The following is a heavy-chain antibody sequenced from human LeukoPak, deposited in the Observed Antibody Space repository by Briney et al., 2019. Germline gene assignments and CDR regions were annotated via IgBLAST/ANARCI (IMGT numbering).Heavy chain of an antibody. Sequence: GGSLRLSCAASGFTFSSYGMYWVRQAPGKGLEWVAFIRYDGSNKYYADSVKGRFTISRDNSKNTLYLQMNSLRAEDTAVYYCARDPDGYFDYWGQGTLVTVSS. CDR3: ARDPDGYFDY. D-gene: IGHD1-14*01. V-gene: IGHV3-30*02. J-gene: IGHJ4*02. CDR2: IRYDGSNK. CDR1: GFTFSSYG.